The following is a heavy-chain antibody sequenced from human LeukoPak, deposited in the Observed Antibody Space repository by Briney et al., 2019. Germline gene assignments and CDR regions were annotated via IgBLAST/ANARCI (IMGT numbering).Heavy chain of an antibody. CDR2: ISYDGSNK. V-gene: IGHV3-30-3*01. CDR1: GFTFSSYA. Sequence: GGSLRLSCAASGFTFSSYAMHWVRQAPGKGPEWVAVISYDGSNKYYADSVKGRFTISRDNSKNTLYLQMNSLRAEDTAVYYCARNIRITIFGVVSPAGMDVWGQGTTVTVSS. D-gene: IGHD3-3*01. CDR3: ARNIRITIFGVVSPAGMDV. J-gene: IGHJ6*02.